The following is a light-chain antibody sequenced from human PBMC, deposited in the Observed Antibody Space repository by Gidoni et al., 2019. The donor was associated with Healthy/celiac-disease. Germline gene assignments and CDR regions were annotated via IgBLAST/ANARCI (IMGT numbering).Light chain of an antibody. CDR3: QAWDSSTVV. J-gene: IGLJ2*01. CDR1: KLGDKY. V-gene: IGLV3-1*01. Sequence: SYELTQPPSVSVSPGPTASITCSGDKLGDKYACWYQQKPGQSPVLVIYQDSKRPSGIPERFSGSNSGNTATLTISGTQAMDEAVYYCQAWDSSTVVFGGGTKLTVL. CDR2: QDS.